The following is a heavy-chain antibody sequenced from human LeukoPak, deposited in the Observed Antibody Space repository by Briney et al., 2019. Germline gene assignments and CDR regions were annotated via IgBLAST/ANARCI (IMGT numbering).Heavy chain of an antibody. J-gene: IGHJ5*02. CDR2: ISSSSDYI. D-gene: IGHD4/OR15-4a*01. CDR1: GLTFSPYS. CDR3: ARIPNSANFPNWFDP. V-gene: IGHV3-21*01. Sequence: GGSLRLSCTASGLTFSPYSMNWVRQAPGKGLEWVSSISSSSDYIYYADSVKGRFTISRDNAKNSLYLQMNSLRAEDTAVYYCARIPNSANFPNWFDPWGQGTLVTVSS.